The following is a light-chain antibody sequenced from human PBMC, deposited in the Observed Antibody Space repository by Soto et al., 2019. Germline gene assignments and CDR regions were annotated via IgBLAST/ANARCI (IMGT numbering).Light chain of an antibody. CDR2: KAS. V-gene: IGKV1-5*03. J-gene: IGKJ1*01. CDR1: QSISSW. CDR3: QHYNSYPWT. Sequence: GDRVTITCRASQSISSWLAWYQQKPGKAPNLLIHKASHLESGVPSRFSGSGSGTEFTLTISSLQPGDYATYYCQHYNSYPWTFGQGTKVEIK.